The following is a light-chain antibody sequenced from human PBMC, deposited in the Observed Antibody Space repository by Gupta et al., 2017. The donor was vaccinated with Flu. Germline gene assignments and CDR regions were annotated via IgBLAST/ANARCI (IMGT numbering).Light chain of an antibody. Sequence: EIVLTQSPATLSLSPGERATLSCRASQGVGSYLAWYQQKPGQAPRLLIYSASNRASGFPARFSGSGSGTDFTLTITSVQPEDFAVYYCQQRADGLTFGGGTKVEVK. J-gene: IGKJ4*01. CDR2: SAS. CDR1: QGVGSY. V-gene: IGKV3-11*01. CDR3: QQRADGLT.